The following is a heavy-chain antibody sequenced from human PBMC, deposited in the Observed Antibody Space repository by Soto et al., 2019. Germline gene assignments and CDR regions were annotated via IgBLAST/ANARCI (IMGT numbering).Heavy chain of an antibody. CDR1: GFTFSSYG. Sequence: QVQLVESGGGVVQPGRSLRLSCAASGFTFSSYGMHWVRQAPGKGLEWVAVISYDGSNKYYADSVKGRFTISRDNSKNTLYLQMNSLRAEDTAVYYCAKMSADYYDSSGYYAGVDYWGQGTLVTVSS. CDR3: AKMSADYYDSSGYYAGVDY. J-gene: IGHJ4*02. D-gene: IGHD3-22*01. V-gene: IGHV3-30*18. CDR2: ISYDGSNK.